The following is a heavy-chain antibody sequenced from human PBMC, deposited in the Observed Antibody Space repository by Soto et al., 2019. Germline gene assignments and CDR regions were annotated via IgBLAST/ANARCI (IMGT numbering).Heavy chain of an antibody. CDR1: GLTFSSYG. CDR2: ISYDGSNK. Sequence: QVKLVESGGGVVQPGRSLRLSCAASGLTFSSYGMHWVRQAPGKGLEWVAVISYDGSNKYYADSVKGRFTISRDNSKNTLYLQMNSLRAEDTAVYYCAKIAPDAFDIWGQGTMVTVSS. CDR3: AKIAPDAFDI. V-gene: IGHV3-30*18. D-gene: IGHD6-13*01. J-gene: IGHJ3*02.